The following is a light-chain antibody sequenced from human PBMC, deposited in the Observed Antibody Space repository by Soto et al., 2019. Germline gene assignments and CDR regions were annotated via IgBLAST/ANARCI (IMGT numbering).Light chain of an antibody. Sequence: DIQMTQSPSSVSASVGDRVTITCRASQDISSWLAWYQQKPGKAPKLLIYAASSLQSGVPPRFSGSGSGTDFTLTITSLPPQDFAPYSCQQSYSSPPTFGQGTKVDIQ. J-gene: IGKJ1*01. CDR1: QDISSW. CDR2: AAS. CDR3: QQSYSSPPT. V-gene: IGKV1-12*01.